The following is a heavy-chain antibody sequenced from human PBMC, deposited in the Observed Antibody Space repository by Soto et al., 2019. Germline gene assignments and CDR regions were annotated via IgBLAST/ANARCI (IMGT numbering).Heavy chain of an antibody. CDR3: ASSRIFGETYYFDY. CDR1: GGSISSYY. Sequence: PSETLSLTCTVSGGSISSYYWSWFRKPPGKGLECIRYIYYSGSTNYNPSLKSRVTISVDTSKNQFSLKLSSVTAADTAVYYCASSRIFGETYYFDYWGQGTLVTVSS. J-gene: IGHJ4*02. D-gene: IGHD3-3*02. V-gene: IGHV4-59*01. CDR2: IYYSGST.